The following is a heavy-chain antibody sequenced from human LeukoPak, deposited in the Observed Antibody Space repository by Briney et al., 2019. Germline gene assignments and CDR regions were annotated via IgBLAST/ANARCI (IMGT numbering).Heavy chain of an antibody. Sequence: PSETLSLTCTVSGGPISSYYWNWIRQPPGKGLEWIGYIYYIGITNYNPSLKSRVTMSVDTSKNQFSLKLNSVTAADTAVYYCASLARYGSGSYNVAEHFQSWGQGTLVTVPS. D-gene: IGHD3-10*01. J-gene: IGHJ1*01. V-gene: IGHV4-59*01. CDR2: IYYIGIT. CDR3: ASLARYGSGSYNVAEHFQS. CDR1: GGPISSYY.